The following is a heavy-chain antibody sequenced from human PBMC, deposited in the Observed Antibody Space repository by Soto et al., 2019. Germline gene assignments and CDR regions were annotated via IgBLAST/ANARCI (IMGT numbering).Heavy chain of an antibody. CDR3: ARESEDLTSNFDY. J-gene: IGHJ4*02. CDR2: ISSTTNYI. Sequence: GGSLRLSCAASGFTFTRYSMNWVRQAPGKGLEWVSSISSTTNYIYYADSMKGRFTVSRDNAKNSMYLEMNSLSAEDTAVYYCARESEDLTSNFDYWGQGTLVTVSS. V-gene: IGHV3-21*01. CDR1: GFTFTRYS.